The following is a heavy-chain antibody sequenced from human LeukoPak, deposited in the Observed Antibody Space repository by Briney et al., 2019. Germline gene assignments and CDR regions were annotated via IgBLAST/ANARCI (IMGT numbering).Heavy chain of an antibody. D-gene: IGHD6-19*01. Sequence: GGSLRLSCAASGFTVSSNYMSWVRQAPGKGLEWVSVIYSGGSTYYADSVKGRFTISRDNSKNTLYLQMNSLRAEDTAVYYCARSGPYSSGLHIDYWGQGTLVTVSS. J-gene: IGHJ4*02. CDR1: GFTVSSNY. CDR2: IYSGGST. V-gene: IGHV3-53*01. CDR3: ARSGPYSSGLHIDY.